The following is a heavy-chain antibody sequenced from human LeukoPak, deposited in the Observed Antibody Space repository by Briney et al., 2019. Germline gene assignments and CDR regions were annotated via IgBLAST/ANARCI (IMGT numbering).Heavy chain of an antibody. D-gene: IGHD3-22*01. CDR2: ISSGGNT. J-gene: IGHJ4*02. V-gene: IGHV3-53*01. CDR1: GFIVCSSY. Sequence: GGSLRLSCAASGFIVCSSYMSWVRQAPGKGLEWVSVISSGGNTYYADSVKGRFTISRDNSKNTVFLQMNSLRAEDTAVYYCAREVRGYYFDYWGQGTLVTVSS. CDR3: AREVRGYYFDY.